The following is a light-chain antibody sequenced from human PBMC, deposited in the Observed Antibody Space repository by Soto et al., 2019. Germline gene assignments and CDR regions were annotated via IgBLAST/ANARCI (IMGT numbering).Light chain of an antibody. CDR2: KAS. CDR3: QQYNSYWT. J-gene: IGKJ1*01. V-gene: IGKV1-5*03. Sequence: DIQMTQSPSTLSASVGDRVTITCRASQSISTWLAWYQQKPGKAPSLLIYKASSLESGVPSRFSGSGSGTEFTLTISCLQPDDFATYYCQQYNSYWTFGQGTKVEIK. CDR1: QSISTW.